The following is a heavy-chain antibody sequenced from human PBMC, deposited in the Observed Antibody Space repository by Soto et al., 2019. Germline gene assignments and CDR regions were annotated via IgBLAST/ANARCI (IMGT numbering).Heavy chain of an antibody. D-gene: IGHD6-19*01. Sequence: EVQLLESGGNLVQPGGSLRLSCAASGFNFRSHAMSWVRQAPGKGLEWLSAISGSGSTTYFADSVKGRFNSSRDNSKNTLYLQMTDLRAEDTGVYFCAKGLAAMAVAGTGPFDFWGQGNLVTVSS. CDR1: GFNFRSHA. CDR2: ISGSGSTT. V-gene: IGHV3-23*01. J-gene: IGHJ4*02. CDR3: AKGLAAMAVAGTGPFDF.